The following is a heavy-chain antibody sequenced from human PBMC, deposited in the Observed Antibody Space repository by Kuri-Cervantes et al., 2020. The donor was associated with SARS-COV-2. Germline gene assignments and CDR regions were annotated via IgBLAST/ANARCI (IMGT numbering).Heavy chain of an antibody. D-gene: IGHD6-6*01. Sequence: SETLCLPCTVPDGSISSYYWSWIWQPPGKRLVWIGYIYYGGSTNYNPPLKSRVTISVATSKNQFSLKLRSVTAADTAVYYCASPARPGAFDAFDIWGQGTMVTVSS. CDR2: IYYGGST. CDR1: DGSISSYY. V-gene: IGHV4-59*08. J-gene: IGHJ3*02. CDR3: ASPARPGAFDAFDI.